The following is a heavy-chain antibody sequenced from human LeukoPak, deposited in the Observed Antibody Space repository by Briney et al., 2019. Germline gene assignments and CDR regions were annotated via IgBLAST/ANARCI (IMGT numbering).Heavy chain of an antibody. V-gene: IGHV4-59*08. D-gene: IGHD1-1*01. Sequence: SETLSLTCTVSGDSISSYCWSWIRQPPGKGLEWIGYISYSGSTNYNPSLASRVTISGDTSKNQFSLKLSSVTAADTAFYYCARQSRGTTARLFDYWGQGTLVTVSS. J-gene: IGHJ4*02. CDR3: ARQSRGTTARLFDY. CDR1: GDSISSYC. CDR2: ISYSGST.